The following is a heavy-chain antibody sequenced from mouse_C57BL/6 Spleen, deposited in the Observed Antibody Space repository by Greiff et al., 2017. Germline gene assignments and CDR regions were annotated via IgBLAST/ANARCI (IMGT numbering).Heavy chain of an antibody. Sequence: QVQLQQPGAELVMPGASVKLSCKASGYTFTSYWMHWVKQRPGQGLEWIGEIDPSDSSTNYNQKFKGKSTLTVDKSSSTAYMQLSSLTSEDSAVXYCASMVTTENYYAMDYWGQGTSVTVSS. CDR2: IDPSDSST. D-gene: IGHD2-2*01. J-gene: IGHJ4*01. CDR3: ASMVTTENYYAMDY. CDR1: GYTFTSYW. V-gene: IGHV1-69*01.